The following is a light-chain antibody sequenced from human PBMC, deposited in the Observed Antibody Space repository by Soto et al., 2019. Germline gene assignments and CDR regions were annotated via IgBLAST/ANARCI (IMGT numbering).Light chain of an antibody. CDR1: INDVGGYNY. J-gene: IGLJ1*01. Sequence: QSALTQPPSASGSPGQSVTISCAGTINDVGGYNYVSWYQQHPGKVPQLVIYQVTKRPSGFPDRFSASKSDTTASLTISGLQAEDEGDYYCMSYAGGNRFVFGTGTKLTVL. CDR3: MSYAGGNRFV. V-gene: IGLV2-8*01. CDR2: QVT.